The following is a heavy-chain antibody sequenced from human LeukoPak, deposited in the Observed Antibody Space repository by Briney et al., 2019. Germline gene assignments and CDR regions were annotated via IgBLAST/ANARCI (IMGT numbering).Heavy chain of an antibody. CDR3: ATDSRSPRYAILTGFDAFDI. J-gene: IGHJ3*02. CDR1: GYTLTELS. D-gene: IGHD3-9*01. V-gene: IGHV1-24*01. Sequence: ASVKVSCKVSGYTLTELSVHWVRQAHGKGLEWMGGFDPEDGETIYAQKFQGRVTMTEDTSTDTAYMELSSLRSEDTAVYYCATDSRSPRYAILTGFDAFDIWGQGTMVTVSS. CDR2: FDPEDGET.